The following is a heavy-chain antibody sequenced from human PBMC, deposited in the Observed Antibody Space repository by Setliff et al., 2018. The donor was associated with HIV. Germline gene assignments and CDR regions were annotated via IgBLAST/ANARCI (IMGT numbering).Heavy chain of an antibody. CDR3: AKNPPRDYYYYMDV. V-gene: IGHV3-23*01. CDR2: VIRGSNK. CDR1: GFTFSSYA. J-gene: IGHJ6*03. Sequence: GESLKISCAASGFTFSSYAMSWVRQAPGKGLEWASSVIRGSNKYYADSVKGRFTISRDNSKNTLYLQMNSLRAEDTAVYYCAKNPPRDYYYYMDVWGKGTTVTV.